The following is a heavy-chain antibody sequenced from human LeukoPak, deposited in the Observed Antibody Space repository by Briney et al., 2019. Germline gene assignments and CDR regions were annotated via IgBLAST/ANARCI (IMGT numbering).Heavy chain of an antibody. D-gene: IGHD3-22*01. V-gene: IGHV4-59*01. J-gene: IGHJ5*02. CDR2: LYHGGST. CDR1: RGSISSYY. CDR3: ARGRYYYGSSGYPYNWFDP. Sequence: SETLSLTCIVSRGSISSYYWSCIRRPPGKGLEWVGYLYHGGSTNYNPSLKSRVTISGDTSKNHFSLNLSSVTAADTAMYYCARGRYYYGSSGYPYNWFDPWGQGTLVTVSS.